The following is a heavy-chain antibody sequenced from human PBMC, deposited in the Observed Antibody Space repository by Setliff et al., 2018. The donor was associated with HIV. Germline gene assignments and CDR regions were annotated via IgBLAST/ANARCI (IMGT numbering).Heavy chain of an antibody. CDR1: GGSITSGTYF. CDR3: ARGGDFSGSGLLGS. CDR2: IYVSGST. V-gene: IGHV4-61*02. Sequence: PSETLSLTCTVSGGSITSGTYFWSWIRQPAGKGLEWIGRIYVSGSTNYNPSLKSRLTISLDTSKNQFSLRLNSVTAADTAVYYCARGGDFSGSGLLGSWGQGTLVTVSS. J-gene: IGHJ5*02. D-gene: IGHD3-10*01.